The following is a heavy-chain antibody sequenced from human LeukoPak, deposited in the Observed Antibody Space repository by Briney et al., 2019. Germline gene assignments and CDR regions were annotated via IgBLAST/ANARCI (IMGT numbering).Heavy chain of an antibody. CDR3: AKVSGPSGPPY. CDR2: ISSSGSTI. D-gene: IGHD3-10*01. CDR1: GFTFSSYE. V-gene: IGHV3-48*03. J-gene: IGHJ4*02. Sequence: GGSLRLSCAASGFTFSSYEMNWVRQAPGKGLEWVSYISSSGSTIYYADSVKGRFTISRDNAKNSLYLQMNSLRAEDTAVYYCAKVSGPSGPPYWGQGTLVTVSS.